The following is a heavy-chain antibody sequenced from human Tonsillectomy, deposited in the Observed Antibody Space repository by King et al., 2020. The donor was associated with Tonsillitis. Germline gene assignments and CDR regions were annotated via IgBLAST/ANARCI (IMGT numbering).Heavy chain of an antibody. CDR2: ISNNRTNI. Sequence: RMHWVRQAPGKGLEGVSSISNNRTNIYYANSVKGRFTISRDNAKNSLFLHMNSLRAEDTAVYYCARDPHSWDWNDGDYWGQGTLVT. CDR3: ARDPHSWDWNDGDY. CDR1: R. J-gene: IGHJ4*02. V-gene: IGHV3-21*01. D-gene: IGHD1-1*01.